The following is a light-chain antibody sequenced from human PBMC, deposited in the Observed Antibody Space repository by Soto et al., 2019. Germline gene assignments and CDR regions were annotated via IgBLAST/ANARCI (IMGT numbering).Light chain of an antibody. CDR2: KAS. J-gene: IGKJ4*01. CDR1: QSISSW. Sequence: IQVAQSPSNMTPSVGDRITLTCRASQSISSWLAWYQQKPGKAPNLLIYKASSLESGVPSRFSGSGSGTEFTLTISSLQPDDVAAYYCQKYNSAPLTFGGGTKVDIK. V-gene: IGKV1-5*03. CDR3: QKYNSAPLT.